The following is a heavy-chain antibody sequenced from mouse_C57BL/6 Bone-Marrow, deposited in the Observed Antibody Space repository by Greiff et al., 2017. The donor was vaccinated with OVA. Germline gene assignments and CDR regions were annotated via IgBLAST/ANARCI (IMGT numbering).Heavy chain of an antibody. CDR2: IDPSDSDT. D-gene: IGHD2-3*01. J-gene: IGHJ1*03. CDR3: GRWVLDWYFDV. V-gene: IGHV1-52*01. CDR1: GYTFTSYW. Sequence: QVQLQQPGAELVRPGSSVKLSCKASGYTFTSYWMHWVKQRPIHGLEWIGNIDPSDSDTHYNQKFKDKATLTVDKSSSTAYMQLSSLTSEDSAVYYCGRWVLDWYFDVWGTGTTVTVSS.